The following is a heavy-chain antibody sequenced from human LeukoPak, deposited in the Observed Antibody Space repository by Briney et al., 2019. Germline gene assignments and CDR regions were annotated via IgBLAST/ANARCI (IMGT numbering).Heavy chain of an antibody. Sequence: PGGSLRLSCAASGFTFSSYAMSLVRQAPGKGLEWLSAISGSGGSTYYADSVKGRFTISRDNSKNTLYLQMNSLRAEDTAVYYCAKEGYSYGLYYFDYWGQGTLVTVSS. D-gene: IGHD5-18*01. V-gene: IGHV3-23*01. CDR1: GFTFSSYA. CDR2: ISGSGGST. J-gene: IGHJ4*02. CDR3: AKEGYSYGLYYFDY.